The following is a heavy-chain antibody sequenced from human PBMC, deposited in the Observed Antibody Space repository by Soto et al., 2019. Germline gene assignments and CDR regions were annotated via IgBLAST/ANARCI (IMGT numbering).Heavy chain of an antibody. CDR2: INSSCGST. J-gene: IGHJ1*01. V-gene: IGHV1-46*02. CDR1: GYRFNDYY. CDR3: ARMTTLTGFERFQD. Sequence: QVQLVQSGGEVRKPGASVKLSCKASGYRFNDYYMPWVRQGPGQALEWIGLINSSCGSTTYAERFQDSLKWTRDKSTRNVYMELSSLSSADTANYYCARMTTLTGFERFQDWGQGTLVSVSS. D-gene: IGHD3-9*01.